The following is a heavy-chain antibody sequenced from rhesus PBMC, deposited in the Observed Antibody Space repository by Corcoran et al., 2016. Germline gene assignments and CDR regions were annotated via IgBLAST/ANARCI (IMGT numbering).Heavy chain of an antibody. D-gene: IGHD5-24*01. J-gene: IGHJ4*01. CDR1: GFTFGNYA. CDR2: IRYSDSRT. CDR3: VRGGYGTPWDY. Sequence: EVQLVETGGGLVQPGGSLRLSCAASGFTFGNYAMGWVRQGPGKGLEWVSDIRYSDSRTYHADSVKGRFTISRDNSKNTVSLQMNGLRTEDTAVYYCVRGGYGTPWDYWGQGVLVTVSS. V-gene: IGHV3S5*01.